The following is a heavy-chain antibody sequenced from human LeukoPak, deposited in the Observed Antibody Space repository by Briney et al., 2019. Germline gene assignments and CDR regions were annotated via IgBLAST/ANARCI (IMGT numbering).Heavy chain of an antibody. J-gene: IGHJ6*02. Sequence: GGSLRLSCAASGFTFSSYAMSWVRQAPGKGLEWVSAISGSGATTYYADSVKGRFTISRDTSKNTLYLQMNSLRAEDTAVYYCARGGDTMVRGVTFYYYGMDVWGQGTTVTVSS. CDR1: GFTFSSYA. D-gene: IGHD3-10*01. CDR3: ARGGDTMVRGVTFYYYGMDV. CDR2: ISGSGATT. V-gene: IGHV3-23*01.